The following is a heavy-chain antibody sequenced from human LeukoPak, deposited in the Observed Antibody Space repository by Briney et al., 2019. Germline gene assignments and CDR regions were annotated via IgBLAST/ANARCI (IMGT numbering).Heavy chain of an antibody. D-gene: IGHD6-13*01. CDR1: GGSISSGGYY. CDR3: ARGYSSSGIFDY. Sequence: SDTLSLTCTVSGGSISSGGYYWSWIRQHPGKGLEWIGYIYYSGSTYYNPSLKSRVTISVDTSKNQFSLKLSSVTAADTAVYYCARGYSSSGIFDYWGQGTLVTVSS. V-gene: IGHV4-31*03. CDR2: IYYSGST. J-gene: IGHJ4*02.